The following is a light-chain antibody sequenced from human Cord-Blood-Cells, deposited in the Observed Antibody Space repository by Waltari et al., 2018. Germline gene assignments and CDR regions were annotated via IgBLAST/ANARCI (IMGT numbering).Light chain of an antibody. CDR3: QSYDSSLSPWV. CDR1: SSNIGAGYD. J-gene: IGLJ3*02. V-gene: IGLV1-40*01. Sequence: QSVLTQPPSVSGAPGQRVTISCTGSSSNIGAGYDVHWYQQLPGTAPKPLIYGNSNRPSGVPDRFSGSKSGTSASLAITGLQAEDEADYYCQSYDSSLSPWVFGGGTKLTVL. CDR2: GNS.